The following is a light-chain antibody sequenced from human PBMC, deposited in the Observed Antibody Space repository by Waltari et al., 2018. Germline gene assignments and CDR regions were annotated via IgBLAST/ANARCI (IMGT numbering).Light chain of an antibody. Sequence: SIMLSQPPSMSVAPGQTARLTCGGNNIESESVHWYQQKPGQAPLVVLYDDSARPSGVPRRCAGSNSLNKATLTISRVEPGDEADYYFQLWDTSNDRVVFGGGTKL. CDR1: NIESES. CDR3: QLWDTSNDRVV. J-gene: IGLJ3*02. V-gene: IGLV3-21*02. CDR2: DDS.